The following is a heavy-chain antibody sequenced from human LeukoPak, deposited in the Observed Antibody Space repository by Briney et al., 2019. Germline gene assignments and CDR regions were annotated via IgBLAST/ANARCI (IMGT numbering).Heavy chain of an antibody. CDR2: ISSSSSYI. V-gene: IGHV3-21*01. D-gene: IGHD3-22*01. CDR1: GFTFSSYT. Sequence: GGSLRLSCAASGFTFSSYTMTWVRQAPGKGLEWVSSISSSSSYIYYADSVKGRFTISRDNAKNSLYLQMNSLRAEDTAVYHCARVDDSSGYLFDYWGQGTLVTVSS. CDR3: ARVDDSSGYLFDY. J-gene: IGHJ4*02.